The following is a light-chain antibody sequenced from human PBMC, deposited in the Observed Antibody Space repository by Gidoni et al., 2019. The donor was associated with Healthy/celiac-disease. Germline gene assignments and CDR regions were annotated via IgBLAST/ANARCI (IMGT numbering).Light chain of an antibody. J-gene: IGKJ4*01. CDR2: AAS. Sequence: DIPLTQSPSFLSASVGDRVTITCRASQGISSYLAWYQQKPGKAPKLLIYAASTLQSGVPSRFSGSGSGTEFTLTISSLQPEDFANYYCQQLNSYPHTFGGGTKVEIK. V-gene: IGKV1-9*01. CDR3: QQLNSYPHT. CDR1: QGISSY.